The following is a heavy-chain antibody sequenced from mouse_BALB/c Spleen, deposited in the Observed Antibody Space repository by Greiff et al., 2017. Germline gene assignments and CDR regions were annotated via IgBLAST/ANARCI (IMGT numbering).Heavy chain of an antibody. D-gene: IGHD6-1*01. CDR3: ARSQAVFDY. J-gene: IGHJ2*01. CDR2: INPSTGYT. CDR1: GYTFTSYW. Sequence: QVQLQQSGAELAKPGASVKMSCKASGYTFTSYWMHWVKQRPGQGLEWIGYINPSTGYTEYNQKFKDKATLTADKSSSTAYMQLSSLTSEDSAVYYCARSQAVFDYWGQGTTLTVSS. V-gene: IGHV1-7*01.